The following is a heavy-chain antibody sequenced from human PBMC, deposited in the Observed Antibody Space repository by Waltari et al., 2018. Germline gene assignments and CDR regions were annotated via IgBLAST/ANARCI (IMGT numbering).Heavy chain of an antibody. CDR3: AGVPLGGYYDSSGFGMDV. J-gene: IGHJ6*02. V-gene: IGHV1-8*01. CDR1: GYTFTSYD. Sequence: QVQLVQSGAEVKKPGASVKVSCKASGYTFTSYDINWVRQATGQGLEWMGWRNPNIGNTGYAQKFQGRVTMTRNTSISTAYMELISLRSEDTAVYYCAGVPLGGYYDSSGFGMDVWGQGTTVTVSS. CDR2: RNPNIGNT. D-gene: IGHD3-22*01.